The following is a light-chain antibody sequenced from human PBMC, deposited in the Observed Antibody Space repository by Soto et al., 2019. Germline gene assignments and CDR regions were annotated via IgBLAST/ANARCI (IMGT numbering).Light chain of an antibody. CDR3: QTWGTGMGV. CDR1: SGHTNYA. Sequence: QLVLTQSPSASASLGASVKFTCTLSSGHTNYAIAWHQQQPQKGPRFLMKLNSDGSHSKGDGIPDRFSGSSSGAERYLTISSLQSEDEADYYCQTWGTGMGVFGGGTK. V-gene: IGLV4-69*01. J-gene: IGLJ2*01. CDR2: LNSDGSH.